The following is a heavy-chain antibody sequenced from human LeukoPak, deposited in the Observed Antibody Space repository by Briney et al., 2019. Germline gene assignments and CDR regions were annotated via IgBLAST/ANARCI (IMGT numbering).Heavy chain of an antibody. CDR3: ARDRATVTGYYYYGMDV. CDR1: GGSISSGGYY. CDR2: IYYGGST. J-gene: IGHJ6*02. V-gene: IGHV4-31*03. Sequence: SETLSLTCTVSGGSISSGGYYWSWIRQHPGKGLEWIGYIYYGGSTYYNPSLKSRVTISVDTSKNQFSLKLSSVTAADTAVYYCARDRATVTGYYYYGMDVWGQGTTVTVSS. D-gene: IGHD4-17*01.